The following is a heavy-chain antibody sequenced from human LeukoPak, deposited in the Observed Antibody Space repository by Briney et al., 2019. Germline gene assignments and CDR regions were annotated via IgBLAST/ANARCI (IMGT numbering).Heavy chain of an antibody. V-gene: IGHV3-66*01. CDR2: IYSGGST. CDR3: AKGMIRGPYDAFDI. J-gene: IGHJ3*02. CDR1: GFTVSSNY. Sequence: GGSLRLSCAASGFTVSSNYMSWVRQAPGKGLDWVSVIYSGGSTYYADSVKGRFTISRDNSKNTLYLQMNSLRAEDTAIYYRAKGMIRGPYDAFDIWGQGTMVTVSS. D-gene: IGHD3-10*01.